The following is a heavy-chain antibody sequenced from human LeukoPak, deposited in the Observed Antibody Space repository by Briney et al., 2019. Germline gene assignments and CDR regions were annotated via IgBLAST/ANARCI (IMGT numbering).Heavy chain of an antibody. D-gene: IGHD3-22*01. CDR1: GLSLSDYH. CDR3: ASSSGHSY. CDR2: ISSSDNTI. J-gene: IGHJ4*02. V-gene: IGHV3-11*01. Sequence: GGSLRLSCAASGLSLSDYHMSWIRQAPGKGPEWVSYISSSDNTIYYADSVKGRFTISTDNAKNSLFLQMNSLRAEDTAVYYCASSSGHSYWGQGTLVTVSS.